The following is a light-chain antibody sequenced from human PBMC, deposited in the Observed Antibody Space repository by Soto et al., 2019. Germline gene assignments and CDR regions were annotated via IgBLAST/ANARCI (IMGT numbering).Light chain of an antibody. CDR2: TAS. CDR1: QSITFY. CDR3: QQSYSTPRT. V-gene: IGKV1-39*01. J-gene: IGKJ1*01. Sequence: DIQMTQSPSSLSASVGDRVTIACRASQSITFYLNWYQQKPGKAPKLLIYTASSLQSGVPSRFSGSGSGTDFTLTINRLQPEDFATYYCQQSYSTPRTFGQGTKVEIK.